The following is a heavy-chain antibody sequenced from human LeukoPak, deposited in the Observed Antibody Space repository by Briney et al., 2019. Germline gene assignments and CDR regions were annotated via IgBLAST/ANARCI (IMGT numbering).Heavy chain of an antibody. J-gene: IGHJ5*02. CDR3: ARGYDSSGYNWFDP. CDR2: ISSSGSTI. CDR1: GFTFSDYY. V-gene: IGHV3-11*01. Sequence: GGSLRFSCAASGFTFSDYYMTWIRQAPGKGLEWVSYISSSGSTIYYADSVKGRFTISRDNAKNSLYLQMNSLGAEDTAVYYCARGYDSSGYNWFDPWGQGTLVTVSS. D-gene: IGHD3-22*01.